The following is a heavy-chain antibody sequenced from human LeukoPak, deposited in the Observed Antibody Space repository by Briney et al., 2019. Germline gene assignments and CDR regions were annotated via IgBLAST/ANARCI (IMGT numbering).Heavy chain of an antibody. D-gene: IGHD4-17*01. Sequence: GGSLRLSCAASGFTVSSNYMSWVRQAPGKGLEWVSLIYSGGSTYYADSVKGRFTISRDNSKNTLYLQMNSLRAEDTAIYYCVRGPTVTTRDGYWGQGTLVTVSS. CDR2: IYSGGST. CDR3: VRGPTVTTRDGY. CDR1: GFTVSSNY. V-gene: IGHV3-53*01. J-gene: IGHJ4*02.